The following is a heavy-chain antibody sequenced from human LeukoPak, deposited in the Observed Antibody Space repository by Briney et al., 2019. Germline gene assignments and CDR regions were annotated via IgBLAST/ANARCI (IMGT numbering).Heavy chain of an antibody. CDR1: GGTFSSYA. CDR3: ARDGKTVRDYYYYYMDV. CDR2: IIPIFGTA. Sequence: SVKVSCKASGGTFSSYAISWVRQAPGQGLEWMGGIIPIFGTANYAQKFQGRVTITADESTSTAYMELSSLRSEDTAVYYCARDGKTVRDYYYYYMDVWGKGTTVTASS. J-gene: IGHJ6*03. D-gene: IGHD4-11*01. V-gene: IGHV1-69*13.